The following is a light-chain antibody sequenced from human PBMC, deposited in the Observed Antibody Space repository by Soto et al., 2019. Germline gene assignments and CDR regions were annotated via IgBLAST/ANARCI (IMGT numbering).Light chain of an antibody. J-gene: IGKJ1*01. CDR1: QGISNY. CDR2: AAS. Sequence: DIQMTQSPSSLSGSVGDSVTITCRASQGISNYLAWYQQRPGKAPTLLIYAASTLQSGVPSRFSGSGSGTDFTLTISSLQPEDVATYYCQRYNNAPRTFGQETKVEIK. CDR3: QRYNNAPRT. V-gene: IGKV1-27*01.